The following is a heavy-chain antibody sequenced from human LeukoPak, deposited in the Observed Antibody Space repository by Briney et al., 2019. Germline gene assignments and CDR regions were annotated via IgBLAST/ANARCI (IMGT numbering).Heavy chain of an antibody. V-gene: IGHV1-2*02. D-gene: IGHD4-17*01. CDR3: ARDRFHGDYVRFGY. CDR1: GYTSTGYY. J-gene: IGHJ4*02. Sequence: GASVKVSCKASGYTSTGYYMHWVRQAPGQGLEWMGWINPNSGGTNYAQKFQGRVTMTRDTSISTAYMELSRLRSDDTAVYYCARDRFHGDYVRFGYWGQGTLVTVSS. CDR2: INPNSGGT.